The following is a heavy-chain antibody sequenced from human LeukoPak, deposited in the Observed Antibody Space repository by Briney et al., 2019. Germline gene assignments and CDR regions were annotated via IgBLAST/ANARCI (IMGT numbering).Heavy chain of an antibody. J-gene: IGHJ4*02. CDR1: GFTFSSYA. CDR3: ASGYSYGGPY. Sequence: PGRSLRLSCAASGFTFSSYAMHWVSQAPGKGLEWVAVISYDGSNKYYADSVKGRFTISRDNSKNTLYLQMNSLRAEDTAVYYCASGYSYGGPYWGQGTLVTVSS. D-gene: IGHD5-18*01. CDR2: ISYDGSNK. V-gene: IGHV3-30-3*01.